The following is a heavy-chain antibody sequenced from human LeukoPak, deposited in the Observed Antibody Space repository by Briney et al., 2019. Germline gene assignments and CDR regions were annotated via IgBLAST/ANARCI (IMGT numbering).Heavy chain of an antibody. V-gene: IGHV3-48*02. J-gene: IGHJ6*02. CDR3: ARVIAVVRGGGLSYYHAMDV. CDR1: GFTFISYS. Sequence: GGSLRLSCAASGFTFISYSMTWVRQAPGKGLEWVSYINSGSSTMYYADSVKGRFTISRDNGKTSLYLQMNSLRDEDTAVYYCARVIAVVRGGGLSYYHAMDVWGQGTTVTVSS. CDR2: INSGSSTM. D-gene: IGHD3-10*01.